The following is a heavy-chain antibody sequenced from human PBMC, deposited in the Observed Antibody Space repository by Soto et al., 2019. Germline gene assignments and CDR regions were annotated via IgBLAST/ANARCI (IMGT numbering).Heavy chain of an antibody. CDR1: GLPFTRYS. Sequence: GGSLSLSCASSGLPFTRYSMNWVRPAPGKGLEWVSSISSTTNYIYYGDSMKGRFTISRDNAKNSLYLEMNSLRAEDTAVYYCARESEDLTSNFDYWGQGTLVTVSS. V-gene: IGHV3-21*06. J-gene: IGHJ4*02. CDR2: ISSTTNYI. CDR3: ARESEDLTSNFDY.